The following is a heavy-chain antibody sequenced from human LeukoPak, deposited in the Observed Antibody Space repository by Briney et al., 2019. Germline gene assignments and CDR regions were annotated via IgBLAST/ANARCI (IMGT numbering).Heavy chain of an antibody. CDR1: GGSIMSGYYY. V-gene: IGHV4-39*01. D-gene: IGHD2/OR15-2a*01. CDR3: ASSITYP. CDR2: IYYSGST. Sequence: SETLSLTCTVSGGSIMSGYYYWGWIRQPPGKGLEWIGSIYYSGSTYYNPSLKSRVTIYEDTSKNQFSLKLSSVTAADTAVYYCASSITYPWGQGTLVTVSS. J-gene: IGHJ5*02.